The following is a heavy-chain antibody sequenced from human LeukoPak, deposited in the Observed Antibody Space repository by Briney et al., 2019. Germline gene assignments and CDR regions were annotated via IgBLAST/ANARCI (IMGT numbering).Heavy chain of an antibody. Sequence: SETLSLTCTVSGHSIGTYYWNWIRQPPGKRLEWIGHIHFSGDANYNPSLKSRVTISLDSAKNEFSLRLISVTAADTAVYYCARRVQMSSASATSNTWLDPWGQGTLVSVSP. CDR2: IHFSGDA. CDR3: ARRVQMSSASATSNTWLDP. J-gene: IGHJ5*02. CDR1: GHSIGTYY. V-gene: IGHV4-59*01. D-gene: IGHD3-10*01.